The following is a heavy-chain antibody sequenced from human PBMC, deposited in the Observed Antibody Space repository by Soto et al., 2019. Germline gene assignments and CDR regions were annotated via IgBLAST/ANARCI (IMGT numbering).Heavy chain of an antibody. CDR2: ISSSGSTI. J-gene: IGHJ3*02. V-gene: IGHV3-48*03. CDR1: GFTFSSYE. D-gene: IGHD3-10*01. Sequence: HPGGSLRLSCAASGFTFSSYEMNWVRQAPGKGLEWVSYISSSGSTIYYADSVKGRFTISRDNAKNSLYLQMNSLRAEDTAVYYCARELVRGSDAFDIWGQGTMVTVSS. CDR3: ARELVRGSDAFDI.